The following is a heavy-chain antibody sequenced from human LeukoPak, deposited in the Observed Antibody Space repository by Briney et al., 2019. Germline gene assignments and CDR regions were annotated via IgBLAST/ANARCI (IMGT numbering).Heavy chain of an antibody. CDR1: GFTFDDYA. J-gene: IGHJ6*02. CDR3: AKAPGYQLLSGTDV. Sequence: GGSLRLSCAASGFTFDDYAMHWVRQAPGKGLEWVSGISWNSGSIGYADSVKGRFTISRDNAKNSPYLQMNSLRAEDTALYYCAKAPGYQLLSGTDVWGQGTTVTVSS. V-gene: IGHV3-9*01. D-gene: IGHD2-2*01. CDR2: ISWNSGSI.